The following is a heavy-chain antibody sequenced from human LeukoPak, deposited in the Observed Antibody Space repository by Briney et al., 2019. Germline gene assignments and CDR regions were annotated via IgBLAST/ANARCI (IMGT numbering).Heavy chain of an antibody. Sequence: GASVKVSCKGSGYTFNGYYMHWVRQAPGQRLEWMGWINCNSGVTNYAQKFQGRVTMTRDTSISTAYMELSRLRSDDTAIYYCARELHYSDSTGVGYWGQGTLVTVSS. V-gene: IGHV1-2*02. D-gene: IGHD2-8*02. J-gene: IGHJ4*02. CDR3: ARELHYSDSTGVGY. CDR2: INCNSGVT. CDR1: GYTFNGYY.